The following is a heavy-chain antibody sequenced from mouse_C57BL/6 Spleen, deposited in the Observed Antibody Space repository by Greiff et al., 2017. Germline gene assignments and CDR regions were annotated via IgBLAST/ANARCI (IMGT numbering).Heavy chain of an antibody. D-gene: IGHD3-3*01. J-gene: IGHJ2*01. Sequence: QVQLQQPGAELVKPGASVKMSCKASGYTFTSYWITWVKQRPGQGLEWIGDIYPGSGSTNYNEKFKSKVTLTVDTSSSTAYMQISSLTSEDSAVFCCARRMRALFDYWGQGTTLTVSS. V-gene: IGHV1-55*01. CDR3: ARRMRALFDY. CDR1: GYTFTSYW. CDR2: IYPGSGST.